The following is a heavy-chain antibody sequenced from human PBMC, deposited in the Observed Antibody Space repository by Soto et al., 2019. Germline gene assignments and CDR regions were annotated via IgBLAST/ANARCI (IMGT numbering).Heavy chain of an antibody. D-gene: IGHD6-19*01. J-gene: IGHJ5*02. V-gene: IGHV4-39*01. CDR3: ARHGQWLPWGWFDP. CDR1: GGSISSSNYY. Sequence: QLQLQESGPGLVKPSETLSLTCTVSGGSISSSNYYWGWIRQPPGKGLEWIGSIYYSGSTYYNPSLKSRVTVFVDTSKNQFSLKLSSVTAADTAVYYCARHGQWLPWGWFDPWGQGTLVTVSS. CDR2: IYYSGST.